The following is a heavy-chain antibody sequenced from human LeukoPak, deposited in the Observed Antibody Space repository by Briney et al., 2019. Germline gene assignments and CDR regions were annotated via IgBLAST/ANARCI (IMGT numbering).Heavy chain of an antibody. V-gene: IGHV3-23*01. CDR1: GFTFSSYA. CDR3: AKDPAIVVVVAAHFDY. D-gene: IGHD2-15*01. CDR2: ISGSGGST. J-gene: IGHJ4*02. Sequence: GGSLRLSCAASGFTFSSYAMSWVRQAPGKGLEWVSAISGSGGSTYYADSVKGRFTISRDNSKNTLYLQVNSLRAGDTAVYYCAKDPAIVVVVAAHFDYWGQGTLVTVSS.